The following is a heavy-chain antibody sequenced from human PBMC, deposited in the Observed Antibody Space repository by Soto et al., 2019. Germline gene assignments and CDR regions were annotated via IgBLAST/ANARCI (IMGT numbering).Heavy chain of an antibody. Sequence: GGSLRLSCAASGFTFSSYGMHWVRQAPGKGLEWVAVISYDGSNKYYADSVKGRFTISRDNSKNTLYLQMNSLRAEDTAVYYCAREITYYDILTNYTPNSYFYSRGQETLVTVSS. V-gene: IGHV3-30*03. CDR3: AREITYYDILTNYTPNSYFYS. CDR1: GFTFSSYG. J-gene: IGHJ4*02. D-gene: IGHD3-9*01. CDR2: ISYDGSNK.